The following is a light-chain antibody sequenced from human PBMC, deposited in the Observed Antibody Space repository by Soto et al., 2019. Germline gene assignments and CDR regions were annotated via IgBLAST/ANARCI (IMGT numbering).Light chain of an antibody. CDR3: SSFTTSYFYV. Sequence: QSVLTQPSSVSGSPGRSITISCTGSVSDIGAYNYVSWYQQHPGKAPKLLIHGVTRRPSGVSSRFSASKSAYTASLTISGLQAEDEANYYCSSFTTSYFYVYGPGTKVTVL. J-gene: IGLJ1*01. CDR1: VSDIGAYNY. CDR2: GVT. V-gene: IGLV2-14*01.